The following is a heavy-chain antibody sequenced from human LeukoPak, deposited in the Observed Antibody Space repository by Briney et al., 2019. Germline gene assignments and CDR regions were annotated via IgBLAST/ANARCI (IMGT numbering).Heavy chain of an antibody. D-gene: IGHD3-10*01. CDR1: GFTFSTKW. Sequence: PGGSLRLSCAASGFTFSTKWMHWVRQAPGKGLLWVSRINTDGTIVSYADSVEGRFTISRDNAKNTLYLQMNSLRAEDTAVYYCAKDMRFGEGYFDYWGQGTLVTVSS. CDR2: INTDGTIV. J-gene: IGHJ4*02. CDR3: AKDMRFGEGYFDY. V-gene: IGHV3-74*01.